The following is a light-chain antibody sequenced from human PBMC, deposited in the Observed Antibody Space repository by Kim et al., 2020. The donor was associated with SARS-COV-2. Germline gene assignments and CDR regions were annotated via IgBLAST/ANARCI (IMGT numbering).Light chain of an antibody. Sequence: VSPGERATLSCRASQSVSSDLAWYQQKPGQAPRLLIYGASTRATGIPARFSGSGSGTEFTLTISSLQSEDFAVYYCHQYNNWPPFTFGQGTKLEI. V-gene: IGKV3-15*01. CDR3: HQYNNWPPFT. CDR1: QSVSSD. CDR2: GAS. J-gene: IGKJ2*01.